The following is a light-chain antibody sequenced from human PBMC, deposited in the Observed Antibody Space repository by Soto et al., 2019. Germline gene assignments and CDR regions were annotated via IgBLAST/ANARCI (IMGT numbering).Light chain of an antibody. CDR3: CSYAGSSTVV. CDR2: EGS. V-gene: IGLV2-23*01. J-gene: IGLJ2*01. Sequence: QSALTQPASVSGSPGQSITISCTGTRSDVGSYNLVSWYQQHPGKAPKLMIYEGSKRPSGVSNRFSGYKSGNTASLTISGLQAEDDADYYCCSYAGSSTVVFCGGTKLTVL. CDR1: RSDVGSYNL.